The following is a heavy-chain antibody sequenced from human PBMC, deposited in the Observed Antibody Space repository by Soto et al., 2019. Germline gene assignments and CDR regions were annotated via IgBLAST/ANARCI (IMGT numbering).Heavy chain of an antibody. J-gene: IGHJ2*01. CDR1: GGTFSSYA. CDR2: IIPIFGTA. CDR3: ARIGVVGGLPQNFDL. Sequence: SVKVSCKASGGTFSSYAISWVRQAPGQGLEWMGGIIPIFGTANYAQKFQGRVTITADESTSTAYMELNSLRVEDTAVYFCARIGVVGGLPQNFDLWGRGTLVTVSS. V-gene: IGHV1-69*13. D-gene: IGHD2-15*01.